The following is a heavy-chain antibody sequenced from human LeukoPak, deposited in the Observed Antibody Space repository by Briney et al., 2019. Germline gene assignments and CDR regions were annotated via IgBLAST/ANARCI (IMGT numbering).Heavy chain of an antibody. CDR3: ARDLGGVGATMFDY. CDR1: GFTFSSYW. J-gene: IGHJ4*02. D-gene: IGHD1-26*01. Sequence: GSLRLSCAASGFTFSSYWMSWVRQAPGKGLEWVANIKQDGSEKYYVDSVKGRFTISRDNAKNSLYLQMNSLRAEDTAVYYCARDLGGVGATMFDYWGQGTLVTVSS. V-gene: IGHV3-7*01. CDR2: IKQDGSEK.